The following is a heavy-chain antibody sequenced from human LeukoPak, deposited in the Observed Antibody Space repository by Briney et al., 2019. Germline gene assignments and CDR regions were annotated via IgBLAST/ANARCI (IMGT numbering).Heavy chain of an antibody. CDR1: GFTFSSYW. Sequence: PGGSLRLSCAASGFTFSSYWMSWVRQAPGKGLEWVANIKQDGSEKYYVDSVKGRFTISRDNAKNSLYLQMDSLRAEDTAVYYCASRLGGYRFGSSFDSWGQGTLVTVSS. J-gene: IGHJ4*02. D-gene: IGHD5-18*01. CDR2: IKQDGSEK. CDR3: ASRLGGYRFGSSFDS. V-gene: IGHV3-7*02.